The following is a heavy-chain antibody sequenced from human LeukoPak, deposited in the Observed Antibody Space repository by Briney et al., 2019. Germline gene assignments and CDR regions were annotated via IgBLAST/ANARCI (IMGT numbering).Heavy chain of an antibody. CDR1: GGSISSYY. CDR3: ARAEGSSGYSSYYMDV. D-gene: IGHD3-22*01. Sequence: KPSETLSLTCTVSGGSISSYYWSWIRQPAGKGLEWIGRIYTSGSTNYNPSLKSRVTMSVDTSKNQFSLKLSSVTAADTAVYYCARAEGSSGYSSYYMDVWGKGTTVTISS. V-gene: IGHV4-4*07. CDR2: IYTSGST. J-gene: IGHJ6*03.